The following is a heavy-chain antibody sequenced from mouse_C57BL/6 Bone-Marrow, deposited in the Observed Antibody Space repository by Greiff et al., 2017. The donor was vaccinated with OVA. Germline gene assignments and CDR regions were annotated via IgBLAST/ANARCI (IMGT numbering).Heavy chain of an antibody. J-gene: IGHJ1*03. D-gene: IGHD2-3*01. CDR3: ATDGYRYFDV. CDR1: GYTFTSYW. Sequence: VQLQQPGAELVMPGASVKLSCKASGYTFTSYWMHWVKQRPGQGLEWIGEIDPSDSYTNYNQKFKGKSTLTVDKSSSTAYMQLSSLTSEDSAVYYCATDGYRYFDVWGTGTTVTVSS. V-gene: IGHV1-69*01. CDR2: IDPSDSYT.